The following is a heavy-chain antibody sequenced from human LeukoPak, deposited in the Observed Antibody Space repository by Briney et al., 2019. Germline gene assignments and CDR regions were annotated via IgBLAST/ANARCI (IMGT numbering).Heavy chain of an antibody. V-gene: IGHV1-2*06. CDR1: GYTFTGYY. D-gene: IGHD1-26*01. CDR2: INPNSGGT. J-gene: IGHJ4*02. CDR3: ARPGYTGATPGNFDY. Sequence: GASVKVSCKASGYTFTGYYMHWVRQAPGQGLEWMGRINPNSGGTNYAQKFQGRVTMTRDTSISTAYMELSRLRSDDTAVYYCARPGYTGATPGNFDYWGQGTLVTVSS.